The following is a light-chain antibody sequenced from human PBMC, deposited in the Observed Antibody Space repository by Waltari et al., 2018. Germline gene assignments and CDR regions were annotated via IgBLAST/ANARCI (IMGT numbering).Light chain of an antibody. Sequence: EIVMTQSPATLSVSLGERATFSCRANQSVGSNLAWYQQKPGQAPRLLIYVASNRATGIAARFSGSGSGTEFTLNISSLQSEDVAVYYCQQDNKGPLTFGQGTKLEIK. V-gene: IGKV3-15*01. CDR1: QSVGSN. J-gene: IGKJ2*01. CDR2: VAS. CDR3: QQDNKGPLT.